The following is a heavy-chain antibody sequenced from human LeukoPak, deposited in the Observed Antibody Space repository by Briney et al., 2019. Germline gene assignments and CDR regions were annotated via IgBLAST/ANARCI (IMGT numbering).Heavy chain of an antibody. Sequence: SETLSLTCTVSGGSISSYYWSWIRQPPGKGLEWIGYIYYSGSTNYNPSLKSRVTISVDTSKNQFSLKLSSVTAADTAVYYCARHRSYYDFSSGYSYYYYYYMDVWGKGTTVTVSS. D-gene: IGHD3-3*01. J-gene: IGHJ6*03. CDR1: GGSISSYY. V-gene: IGHV4-59*08. CDR2: IYYSGST. CDR3: ARHRSYYDFSSGYSYYYYYYMDV.